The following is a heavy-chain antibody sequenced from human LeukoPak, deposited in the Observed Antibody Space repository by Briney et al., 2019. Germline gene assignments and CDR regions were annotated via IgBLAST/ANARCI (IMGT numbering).Heavy chain of an antibody. J-gene: IGHJ4*02. Sequence: GSLRLSCAASGFTFTSYGMHWVRQAPGKGLEWVALITYDGYYKYYSDSVKGRFTISSDTSKNTLYLQMNSLRAEDTAVYYCARDLSPVVRDSPMGYWGQGTLVTVSS. V-gene: IGHV3-30*03. CDR1: GFTFTSYG. CDR2: ITYDGYYK. CDR3: ARDLSPVVRDSPMGY. D-gene: IGHD3-10*01.